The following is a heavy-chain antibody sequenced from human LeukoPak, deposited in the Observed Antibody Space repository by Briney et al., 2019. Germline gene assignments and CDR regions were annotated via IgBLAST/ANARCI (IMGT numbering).Heavy chain of an antibody. V-gene: IGHV4-34*01. CDR2: INHSGTI. J-gene: IGHJ4*02. CDR3: ARGVAGSSGLLYYFDY. D-gene: IGHD6-25*01. Sequence: SETLSLTCAVYGDSFSGYYRDWIRQPPGKGLEWIGEINHSGTINYNPSLKSRVTILVDTSKNQFSLNLSSVTAADTAVYYCARGVAGSSGLLYYFDYWGQGALVIVSS. CDR1: GDSFSGYY.